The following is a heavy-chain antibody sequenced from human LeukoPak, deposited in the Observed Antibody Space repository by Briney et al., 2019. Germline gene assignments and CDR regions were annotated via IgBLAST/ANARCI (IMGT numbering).Heavy chain of an antibody. V-gene: IGHV3-21*01. CDR3: SREHALGDF. J-gene: IGHJ4*02. Sequence: GGSLRLSCAASGFTFSSYSMNWVRQAPEKGLEWVSSITSSSSYKYYADSVKGRFTISRDNAKNSLYLQMNSLRAEDTAVYYCSREHALGDFWGQGSLVTVSS. CDR1: GFTFSSYS. D-gene: IGHD2-2*01. CDR2: ITSSSSYK.